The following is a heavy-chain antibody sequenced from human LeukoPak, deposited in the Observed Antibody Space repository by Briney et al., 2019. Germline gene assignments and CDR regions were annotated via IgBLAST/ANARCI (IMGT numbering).Heavy chain of an antibody. CDR2: ISSSSSYI. CDR3: ARGDDFWSGTLRLDP. V-gene: IGHV3-21*01. D-gene: IGHD3-3*01. CDR1: GFTFSSYS. J-gene: IGHJ5*02. Sequence: TGGSLRLSCAASGFTFSSYSMNWVRQAPGKGLEWASSISSSSSYIYYADSVKGRFTISRDNAKNSLYLQMNSLRAEDTAVYYCARGDDFWSGTLRLDPWGQGTLVTVSS.